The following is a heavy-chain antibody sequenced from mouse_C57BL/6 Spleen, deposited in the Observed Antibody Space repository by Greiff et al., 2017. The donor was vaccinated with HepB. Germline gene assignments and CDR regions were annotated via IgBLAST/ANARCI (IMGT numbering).Heavy chain of an antibody. CDR2: IYPGDGDT. CDR1: GYAFSSSW. Sequence: VQLQESGPELVKPGASVKISCKASGYAFSSSWMNWVKQRPGKGLEWIGRIYPGDGDTNYNGKFKGKATLTADKSSSTAYMQLSSLTSEDSAVYFCARSGYVDYFDYWGQGTTLTVSS. CDR3: ARSGYVDYFDY. J-gene: IGHJ2*01. D-gene: IGHD3-2*02. V-gene: IGHV1-82*01.